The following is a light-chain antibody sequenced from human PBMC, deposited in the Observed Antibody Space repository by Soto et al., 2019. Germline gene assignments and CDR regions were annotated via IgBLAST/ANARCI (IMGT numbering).Light chain of an antibody. Sequence: EIVLTQSPGTLSLSAGERGPLFGRASESVGSSRLAWYQQNPGQAPRLLIYGASNRATGIPDRFSGSGSGTEFTLTISSLQSEDFAVYYCQQYDNWPLTFGGGTKVDIK. CDR2: GAS. CDR3: QQYDNWPLT. J-gene: IGKJ4*01. V-gene: IGKV3D-15*01. CDR1: ESVGSS.